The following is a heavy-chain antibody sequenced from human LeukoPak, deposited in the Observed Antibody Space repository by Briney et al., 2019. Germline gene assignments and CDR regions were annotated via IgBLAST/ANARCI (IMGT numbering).Heavy chain of an antibody. CDR2: ISSSRGTTI. Sequence: GGSLRLSCEASGFTFSNYEMNWVRQAPGKGLEWISYISSSRGTTIYYADSVKGRFTISRDNAKNSLYLQMNSLRTEDTAVYYCARDSGYCSDSNCHHFGCWGQGTLVAVSS. J-gene: IGHJ4*02. CDR3: ARDSGYCSDSNCHHFGC. CDR1: GFTFSNYE. V-gene: IGHV3-48*03. D-gene: IGHD2-15*01.